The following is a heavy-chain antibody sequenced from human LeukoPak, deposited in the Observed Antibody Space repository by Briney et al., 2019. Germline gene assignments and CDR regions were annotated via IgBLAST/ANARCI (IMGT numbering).Heavy chain of an antibody. Sequence: ASLQVSCKASGYSFTDYYIHWVRQAPGQGLEWMGWINPYSGGTKYAQKFQGWVTMTRDTSISTAYMELSRLTSDDTAVYYCARGGYDLDYWGQGTLVTVSS. V-gene: IGHV1-2*04. J-gene: IGHJ4*02. CDR2: INPYSGGT. CDR3: ARGGYDLDY. CDR1: GYSFTDYY. D-gene: IGHD3-22*01.